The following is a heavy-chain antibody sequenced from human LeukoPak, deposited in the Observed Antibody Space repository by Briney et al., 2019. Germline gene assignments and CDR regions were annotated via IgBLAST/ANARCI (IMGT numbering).Heavy chain of an antibody. V-gene: IGHV1-2*02. CDR2: INPNSGGT. J-gene: IGHJ4*02. CDR3: ARDSCSSTSCLSIDDY. D-gene: IGHD2-2*01. Sequence: GASVKDSCKASGYTFIAYYMHWVRQAPGQGLEWMGWINPNSGGTNYAQKFQGRVTMTRDTSISTVYMELSRLRSDDTAVYYCARDSCSSTSCLSIDDYWGQGTLVTVSS. CDR1: GYTFIAYY.